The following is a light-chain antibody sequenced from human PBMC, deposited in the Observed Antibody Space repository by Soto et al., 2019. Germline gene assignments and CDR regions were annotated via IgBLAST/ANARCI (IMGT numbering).Light chain of an antibody. J-gene: IGLJ1*01. Sequence: QSALTQPPSASGSRGQSVTISCTGTSSDVGGYNFVSWYQQHPGKAPKVILYEVTKPPSVVPDRFSGLKSGNTASLTVSGIQTEAEAHYYCSSYAGSKNRYVFGTGTKLTVL. V-gene: IGLV2-8*01. CDR1: SSDVGGYNF. CDR3: SSYAGSKNRYV. CDR2: EVT.